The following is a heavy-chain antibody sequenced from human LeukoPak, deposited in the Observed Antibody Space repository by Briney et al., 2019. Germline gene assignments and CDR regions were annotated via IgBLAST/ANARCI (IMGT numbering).Heavy chain of an antibody. Sequence: GGPLRLSCAASGFTFSTYSMNWVRQAPGKGLEWVSSISSGSGYIYYADSVKGRFTISRDNAKNSLYLQMNSLRAEDTAVYYCARDSGSYYAFDYWGLGTLVTVSS. J-gene: IGHJ4*02. CDR3: ARDSGSYYAFDY. V-gene: IGHV3-21*01. D-gene: IGHD1-26*01. CDR1: GFTFSTYS. CDR2: ISSGSGYI.